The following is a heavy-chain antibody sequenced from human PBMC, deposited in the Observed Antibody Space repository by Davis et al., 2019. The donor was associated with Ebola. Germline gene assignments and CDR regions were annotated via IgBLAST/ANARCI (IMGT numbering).Heavy chain of an antibody. V-gene: IGHV4-30-2*01. CDR2: ISYSVTT. D-gene: IGHD3-3*01. CDR3: ARAPIFGVVTSAFDV. J-gene: IGHJ3*01. CDR1: GDSVTSGAYS. Sequence: PSETLSLTCAVIGDSVTSGAYSWSWIRQPPGKGLEWIGHISYSVTTHYNPSLRSRVTISIDRSKNQLSLKIDSVTAADTAIYYCARAPIFGVVTSAFDVWGQGTMVTVSS.